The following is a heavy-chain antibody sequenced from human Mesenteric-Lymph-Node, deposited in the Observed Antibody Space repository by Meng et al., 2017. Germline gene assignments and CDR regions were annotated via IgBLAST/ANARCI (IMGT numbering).Heavy chain of an antibody. Sequence: QLQLLESGAEVKKPGASGKVSCKASEYTFTGYYMHWVRQAPGQGLEWMGWINPNSGGTNYAQKSQGRVTMTRDTSISTAYMELSRLRSDDTAVYYCAKDGGYGDIDHWGQGTLVTVSS. J-gene: IGHJ4*02. CDR3: AKDGGYGDIDH. CDR2: INPNSGGT. V-gene: IGHV1-2*02. CDR1: EYTFTGYY. D-gene: IGHD4-17*01.